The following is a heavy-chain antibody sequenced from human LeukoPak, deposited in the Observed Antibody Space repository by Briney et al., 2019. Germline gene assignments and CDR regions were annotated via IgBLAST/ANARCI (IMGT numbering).Heavy chain of an antibody. Sequence: GESLNISCKGSGYSFTSYWIGWVRQMPGKGLEWMGTIYPGDSDIRYSPSFQGQVTISADKSITTAFLQWSSLKASDTATYYCARPLAVAGRNYYYGMDVWGQGTTVTVSS. CDR2: IYPGDSDI. CDR1: GYSFTSYW. CDR3: ARPLAVAGRNYYYGMDV. J-gene: IGHJ6*02. D-gene: IGHD6-19*01. V-gene: IGHV5-51*01.